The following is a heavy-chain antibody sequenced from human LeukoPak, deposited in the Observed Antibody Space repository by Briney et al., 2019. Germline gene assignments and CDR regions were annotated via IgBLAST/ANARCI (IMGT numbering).Heavy chain of an antibody. V-gene: IGHV3-7*03. Sequence: GGSLRLSCAASGFTFSSYWMSWVRQAPGKGLEWVANIKQDGSEKYYVDSVKGRFTISRDNSKNTLYLQMNSLRAEDTAVYYCAKASPDPRSVSAAEPYYWGMDVWGQGTTVTVSS. CDR2: IKQDGSEK. CDR1: GFTFSSYW. CDR3: AKASPDPRSVSAAEPYYWGMDV. J-gene: IGHJ6*02. D-gene: IGHD6-13*01.